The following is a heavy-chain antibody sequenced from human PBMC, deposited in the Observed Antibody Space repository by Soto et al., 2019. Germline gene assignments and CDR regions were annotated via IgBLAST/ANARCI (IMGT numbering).Heavy chain of an antibody. J-gene: IGHJ6*04. CDR1: GFTFSSYV. D-gene: IGHD6-13*01. V-gene: IGHV3-33*01. Sequence: GGSLRLSCAASGFTFSSYVMHWVRQAPGKGLEWVAVIWYDGSNKYYADSVKGRFTISRDNSKNTLYLQMNSLRAEDTAVYYCARDLRSSSCLDYYYGMDVWGEGTTGTVYS. CDR3: ARDLRSSSCLDYYYGMDV. CDR2: IWYDGSNK.